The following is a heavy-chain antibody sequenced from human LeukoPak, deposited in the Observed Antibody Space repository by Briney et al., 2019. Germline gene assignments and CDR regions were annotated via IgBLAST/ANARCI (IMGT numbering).Heavy chain of an antibody. CDR3: ARDAAMIPYYFDY. D-gene: IGHD3-22*01. V-gene: IGHV3-30-3*01. J-gene: IGHJ4*02. CDR1: GFTFSSYA. CDR2: ISYDGSNK. Sequence: GGSLRLSCAASGFTFSSYAMHWVRQAPGKGLEWVAVISYDGSNKYYADSVKGRFTISRDNSKNTLYLQMNSLRAEDTAVYYCARDAAMIPYYFDYWGQGTLVTVSS.